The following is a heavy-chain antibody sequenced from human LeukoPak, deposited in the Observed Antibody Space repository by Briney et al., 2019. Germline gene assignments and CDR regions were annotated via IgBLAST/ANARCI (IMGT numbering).Heavy chain of an antibody. CDR3: AKGVPDGGNFDY. Sequence: PGGSLRLSCAASGITFTSYAMSWVRQAPGKGLEWVSAVSGSGASTYYADSVKGRFTISRDNSKNTPYLQMNSLRAEDTAVYYCAKGVPDGGNFDYWGQGTLVTVSS. J-gene: IGHJ4*02. CDR2: VSGSGAST. CDR1: GITFTSYA. V-gene: IGHV3-23*01. D-gene: IGHD3-16*01.